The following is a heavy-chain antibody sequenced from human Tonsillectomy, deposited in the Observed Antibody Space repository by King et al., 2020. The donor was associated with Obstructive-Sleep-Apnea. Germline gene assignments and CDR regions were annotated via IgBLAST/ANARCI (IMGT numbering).Heavy chain of an antibody. D-gene: IGHD3-22*01. CDR2: IPYDGNKK. CDR3: AYFDSSGYYSYFDY. CDR1: GFTFSSYS. J-gene: IGHJ4*02. Sequence: QLVQSGGGVVQPGRSLRLSCAASGFTFSSYSMHWVRQAPGKGLEWVALIPYDGNKKYYADSVKGRFTISRDNSKSALFLQMNSLRAEDTAVYYCAYFDSSGYYSYFDYWGQGTLVTVSS. V-gene: IGHV3-30-3*01.